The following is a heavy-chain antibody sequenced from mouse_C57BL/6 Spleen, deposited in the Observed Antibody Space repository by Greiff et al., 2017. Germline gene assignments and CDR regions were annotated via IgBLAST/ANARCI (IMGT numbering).Heavy chain of an antibody. J-gene: IGHJ2*01. CDR3: ASIHYGNYEPFDY. CDR2: IWSGGST. Sequence: VQLVESGPGLVQPSQSLSITCTVSGFSLTSYGVHWVRQSPGKGLEWLGVIWSGGSTDYNAAFISRLSISKDNSKSQVFFKMNSLQADDTAIYYCASIHYGNYEPFDYWGQGTTRTVSS. D-gene: IGHD2-1*01. V-gene: IGHV2-2*01. CDR1: GFSLTSYG.